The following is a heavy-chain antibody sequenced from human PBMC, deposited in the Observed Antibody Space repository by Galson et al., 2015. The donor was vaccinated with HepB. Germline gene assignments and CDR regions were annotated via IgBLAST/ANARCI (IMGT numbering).Heavy chain of an antibody. CDR3: ARGYYDFWSGYYMDLDY. Sequence: SLRLSCAASGFTFSSYGMHWVRQAPGKGLEWVAVIWYDGSNKYYADSVKGRFTISRDNSKNTLYLQMNSLRAEDTAVYYCARGYYDFWSGYYMDLDYWGQGTLVTVSS. CDR2: IWYDGSNK. V-gene: IGHV3-33*01. J-gene: IGHJ4*02. CDR1: GFTFSSYG. D-gene: IGHD3-3*01.